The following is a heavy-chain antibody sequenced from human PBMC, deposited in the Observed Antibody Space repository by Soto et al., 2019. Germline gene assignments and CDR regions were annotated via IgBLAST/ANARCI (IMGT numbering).Heavy chain of an antibody. CDR2: FDPEDGET. CDR3: ATDAGRVDFCSGYNIDAFHL. V-gene: IGHV1-24*01. J-gene: IGHJ3*01. CDR1: GYTLTELS. Sequence: ASVKVSCKVSGYTLTELSMHWVRQAPGKGLERMGGFDPEDGETIYAQKFQGRVTMTEDTSTDTAYMELSSLRSEDTAVYYCATDAGRVDFCSGYNIDAFHLWGQGTTCTVAS. D-gene: IGHD3-3*01.